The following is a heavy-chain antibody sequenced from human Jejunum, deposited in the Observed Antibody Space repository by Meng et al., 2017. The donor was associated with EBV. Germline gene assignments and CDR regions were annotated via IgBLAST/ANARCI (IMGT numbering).Heavy chain of an antibody. Sequence: QVSLVESGGGVVQSGRSLRLSCAASGFIFSSYGMHWVRQAPGKGLEWVAGIWHDGSYKFYIDSVKGRFTISRDNSKNTLDLQMSSLRVEDTAVYYCTRGLHYDSSAYEVGYWGQGTLVTVSS. CDR1: GFIFSSYG. CDR2: IWHDGSYK. D-gene: IGHD3-22*01. CDR3: TRGLHYDSSAYEVGY. J-gene: IGHJ4*02. V-gene: IGHV3-33*01.